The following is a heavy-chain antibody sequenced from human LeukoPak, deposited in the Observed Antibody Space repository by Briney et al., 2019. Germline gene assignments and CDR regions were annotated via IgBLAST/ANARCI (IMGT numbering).Heavy chain of an antibody. V-gene: IGHV4-34*01. Sequence: LSETLSLTCAVYGGSFSGYYWSWIRQPPGKGLEWIGEINHSGSTNYNPSLKSRVTISVDTSKNQFSLKLSSVTAADTAVYYCARGVIAAAGNDAFDIWGQGTMVTVSP. J-gene: IGHJ3*02. CDR3: ARGVIAAAGNDAFDI. CDR1: GGSFSGYY. CDR2: INHSGST. D-gene: IGHD6-13*01.